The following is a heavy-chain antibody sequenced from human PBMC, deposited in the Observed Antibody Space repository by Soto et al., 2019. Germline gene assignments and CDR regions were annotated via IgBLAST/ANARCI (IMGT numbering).Heavy chain of an antibody. Sequence: EVQLLESGGGLVQPGGSLRLSCAASGFTFSSYAMSWVRQAPGKGLEWVSAISGSGGSTYYADSVKGRFTISRDNSKNTLYLQMNSLRAEDTAVYYCAKGLGYFAWLLSEGYYFDYWGQGTLVTVSS. J-gene: IGHJ4*02. D-gene: IGHD3-9*01. CDR1: GFTFSSYA. CDR2: ISGSGGST. CDR3: AKGLGYFAWLLSEGYYFDY. V-gene: IGHV3-23*01.